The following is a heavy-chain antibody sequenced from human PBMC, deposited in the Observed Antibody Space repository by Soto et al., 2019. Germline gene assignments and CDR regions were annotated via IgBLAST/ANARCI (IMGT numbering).Heavy chain of an antibody. CDR3: ARDRGIVGATTIDY. D-gene: IGHD1-26*01. CDR1: GYTFTSYG. J-gene: IGHJ4*02. Sequence: ASVKVSCKASGYTFTSYGISWVRQAPGQGLEWMGWISAYNGNTNYAQKLQGRVTMTTDTSTSTAYMELRSLRSDDTAVYYCARDRGIVGATTIDYWGQGTWSPSPQ. CDR2: ISAYNGNT. V-gene: IGHV1-18*01.